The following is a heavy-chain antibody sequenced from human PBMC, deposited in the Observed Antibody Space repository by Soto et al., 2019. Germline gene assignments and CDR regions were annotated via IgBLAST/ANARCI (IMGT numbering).Heavy chain of an antibody. Sequence: GGSLRLSCAASAFTLNEFEINWIRQAPGKGLEWLSYISSSGTTIYYADSVKGRFTISRDDAKNSLYLQMNSLRAEDTAVYYCARVSVVVPHAMDYYAMDVWGQGTTVTVSS. J-gene: IGHJ6*02. V-gene: IGHV3-48*03. CDR3: ARVSVVVPHAMDYYAMDV. CDR2: ISSSGTTI. CDR1: AFTLNEFE. D-gene: IGHD2-2*01.